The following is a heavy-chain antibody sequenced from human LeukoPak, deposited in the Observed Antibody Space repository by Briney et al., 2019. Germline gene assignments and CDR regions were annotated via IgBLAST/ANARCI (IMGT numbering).Heavy chain of an antibody. CDR2: IYYSGST. Sequence: PSETPSLTCTVSGGSISCSSYYWGWIRQPPGKGLEWIGSIYYSGSTYYNPSLKSRVTISVDTSKNQFSLKLSSVTAADTAVYYCAREKGSWAARQGWFDPWGQGTLVTVSS. CDR3: AREKGSWAARQGWFDP. J-gene: IGHJ5*02. D-gene: IGHD6-6*01. V-gene: IGHV4-39*07. CDR1: GGSISCSSYY.